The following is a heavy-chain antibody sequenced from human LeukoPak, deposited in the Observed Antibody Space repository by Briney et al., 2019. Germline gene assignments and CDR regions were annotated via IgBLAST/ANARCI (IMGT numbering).Heavy chain of an antibody. J-gene: IGHJ2*01. D-gene: IGHD4-17*01. Sequence: GSSVKVSCKASGGTFNNHAISWVRQAPGQGLEWMGAIIPIFGTPNYAQNFQGRVTITADASTSTVYMERSSLRSEDTAVYYCARLHGEYDPDWYFDFWGRGTLVTVSS. CDR2: IIPIFGTP. CDR3: ARLHGEYDPDWYFDF. CDR1: GGTFNNHA. V-gene: IGHV1-69*01.